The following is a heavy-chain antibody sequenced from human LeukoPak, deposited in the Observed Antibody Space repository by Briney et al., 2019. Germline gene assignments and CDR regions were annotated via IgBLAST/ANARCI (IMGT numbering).Heavy chain of an antibody. J-gene: IGHJ3*02. CDR2: ISSSSSYI. CDR1: GFTFSSYS. CDR3: ARMGRIVAPGTDALDI. D-gene: IGHD5-12*01. V-gene: IGHV3-21*01. Sequence: GGSLRLSCAASGFTFSSYSMNWVRQAPGKGLEWVSSISSSSSYIYYADSVKGRFTISRDNAKNSLYLQMNSLRAEDTAVYYCARMGRIVAPGTDALDIWGQGTMVTVSS.